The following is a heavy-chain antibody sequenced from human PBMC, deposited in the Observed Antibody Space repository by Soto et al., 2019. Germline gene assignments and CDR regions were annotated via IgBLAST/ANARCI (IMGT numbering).Heavy chain of an antibody. J-gene: IGHJ4*02. D-gene: IGHD3-3*01. Sequence: GGSLRLSCAASGFTFSSYAMSWVRQAPGKGLEWVSAISGSGGSTYYADSVKGRFTISRDNSKNTLYLQMNSLRAEDTAVYYCARITIFGVVNYWGQGTLVTVSS. CDR3: ARITIFGVVNY. CDR2: ISGSGGST. CDR1: GFTFSSYA. V-gene: IGHV3-23*01.